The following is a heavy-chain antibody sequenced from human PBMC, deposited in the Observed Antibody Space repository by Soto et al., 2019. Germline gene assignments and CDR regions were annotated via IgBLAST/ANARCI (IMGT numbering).Heavy chain of an antibody. V-gene: IGHV1-18*04. J-gene: IGHJ4*02. CDR3: SRTYCSGARCYSDY. CDR2: ISAYNGNT. D-gene: IGHD2-2*01. CDR1: GYTFTSHG. Sequence: QVQLVQSGAEVKKPGASVKVSCKTSGYTFTSHGISWVRQAPGQGLEWMGWISAYNGNTNYAQKLQGRVTMTTDTPTSTAYMELRSLRSDDTAVYYCSRTYCSGARCYSDYWGQGTLVTVSS.